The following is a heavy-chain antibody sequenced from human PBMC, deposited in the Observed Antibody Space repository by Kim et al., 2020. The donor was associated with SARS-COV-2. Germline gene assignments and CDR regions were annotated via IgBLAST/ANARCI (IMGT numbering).Heavy chain of an antibody. CDR3: AKETHYNDGSGHNFWLDY. Sequence: KGRFTISRDSSKNSLYLQMSSLRVEDTAIYYCAKETHYNDGSGHNFWLDYWGQGALVTVSS. J-gene: IGHJ4*02. D-gene: IGHD3-22*01. V-gene: IGHV3-23*01.